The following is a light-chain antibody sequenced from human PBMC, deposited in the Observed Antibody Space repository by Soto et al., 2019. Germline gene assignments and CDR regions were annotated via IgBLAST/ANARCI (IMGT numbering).Light chain of an antibody. CDR3: QYRGFCRPGAT. J-gene: IGKJ4*01. CDR1: QSINNY. V-gene: IGKV3-11*01. CDR2: DAS. Sequence: EIVLTQSPVTLSLSPGERATLSCRASQSINNYLAWYQQKPGQPPRLLIYDASNRATAIPVSFSGSGSGTDFTLPISILEPEDSEVYYCQYRGFCRPGATFGGGTKVEIK.